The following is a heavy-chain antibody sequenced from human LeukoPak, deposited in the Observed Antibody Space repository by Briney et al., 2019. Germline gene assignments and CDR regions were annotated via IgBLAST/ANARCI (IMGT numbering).Heavy chain of an antibody. V-gene: IGHV4-59*08. CDR1: GDSIGGYY. J-gene: IGHJ5*02. Sequence: SETLSLNCTVFGDSIGGYYWSWIRQPPGKGLEWIGYVYQRGSTNYNPSLKSRVLISADRSKNHFSLRLTSVTAADTAVYYCARTLGYCSGGTCYNYFDPWGQGTPVTVSS. CDR2: VYQRGST. CDR3: ARTLGYCSGGTCYNYFDP. D-gene: IGHD2-15*01.